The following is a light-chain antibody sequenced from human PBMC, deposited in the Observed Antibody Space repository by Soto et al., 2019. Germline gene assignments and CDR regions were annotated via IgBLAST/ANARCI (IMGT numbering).Light chain of an antibody. CDR1: QTVSTY. J-gene: IGKJ4*01. V-gene: IGKV3-11*01. CDR3: QQRYNWLT. CDR2: GAS. Sequence: IVLTQSPATRSLSAGERATLSCRARQTVSTYLSWYQHKPGQAPRLLIYGASNRATGIPARFIGSGSGTDFTLTISSLEPEDSAVYYCQQRYNWLTFGGGTKVDIK.